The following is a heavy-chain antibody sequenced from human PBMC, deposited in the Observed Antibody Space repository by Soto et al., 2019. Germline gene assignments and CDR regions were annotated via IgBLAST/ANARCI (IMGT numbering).Heavy chain of an antibody. V-gene: IGHV4-39*01. Sequence: SETLSLTCTVSGGSISSSSYYWGWIRQPPGKGLEWIGSIYYSGSTYYNPSLKSRVTISVDTSKNQFSLKLSSVAAADTAVYCCASHPLLLWFGELLRWFDPWGQGTLVTVSS. D-gene: IGHD3-10*01. J-gene: IGHJ5*02. CDR2: IYYSGST. CDR1: GGSISSSSYY. CDR3: ASHPLLLWFGELLRWFDP.